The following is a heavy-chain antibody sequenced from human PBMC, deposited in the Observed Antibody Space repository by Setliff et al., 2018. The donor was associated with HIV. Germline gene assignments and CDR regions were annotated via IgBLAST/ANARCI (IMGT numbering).Heavy chain of an antibody. Sequence: GGSLRLSCAASGFTFSNYAMSWVRQAPGKGLEWVSGISGSGGSTYYADSVKGRFTISRDNAKNSLYLQMNSLRADDTAMYYCARRGFVSAWYDKPIYFYYYMDVWGKGTTVTVSS. CDR2: ISGSGGST. CDR3: ARRGFVSAWYDKPIYFYYYMDV. CDR1: GFTFSNYA. V-gene: IGHV3-23*01. D-gene: IGHD6-19*01. J-gene: IGHJ6*03.